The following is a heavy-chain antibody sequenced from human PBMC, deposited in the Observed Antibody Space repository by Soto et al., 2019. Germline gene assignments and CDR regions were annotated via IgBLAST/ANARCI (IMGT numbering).Heavy chain of an antibody. CDR2: ISGSSGST. Sequence: EVHLFESGGGLVQPGVSLRLSCATSGFTFSSYAMSCVLQAPVKGLEWVSAISGSSGSTYYADSVKGRFTISRDTPKNTLYLQMNSLRAEDTAVYYCAEGGIWRFDPWGQGTLVTVSS. J-gene: IGHJ5*02. CDR3: AEGGIWRFDP. CDR1: GFTFSSYA. V-gene: IGHV3-23*01. D-gene: IGHD2-15*01.